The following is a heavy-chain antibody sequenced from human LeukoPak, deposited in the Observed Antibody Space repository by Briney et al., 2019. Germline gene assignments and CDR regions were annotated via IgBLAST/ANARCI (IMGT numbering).Heavy chain of an antibody. J-gene: IGHJ6*03. CDR1: GGSISGGSYY. CDR2: IYTSGTT. D-gene: IGHD3-10*01. CDR3: TRESGNTFVRGARYYSFYMDV. V-gene: IGHV4-61*02. Sequence: PSQTLSLTCSVSGGSISGGSYYWSWIRQPAGTGLEWIGRIYTSGTTYYNPSLKSRVSISVDTSKNQFSLGLNSVTAADTAVYYCTRESGNTFVRGARYYSFYMDVWGTGTTVTVSS.